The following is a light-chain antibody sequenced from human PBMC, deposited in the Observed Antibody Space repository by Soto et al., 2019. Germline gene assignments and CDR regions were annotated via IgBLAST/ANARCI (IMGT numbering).Light chain of an antibody. CDR3: QQYGSSPYT. J-gene: IGKJ2*01. V-gene: IGKV3-20*01. CDR1: QSVSSSF. CDR2: GAS. Sequence: EIVLTQSPGTLSLSPGERGTLSCRASQSVSSSFLAWYQHKPGQAPRLLIFGASSRATGIPDRFTGSGSGTDFTLTISRLEPEDFAVYYCQQYGSSPYTFGQGTKVEIK.